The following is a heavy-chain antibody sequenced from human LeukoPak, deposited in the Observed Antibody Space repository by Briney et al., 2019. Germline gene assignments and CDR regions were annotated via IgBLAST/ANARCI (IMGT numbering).Heavy chain of an antibody. CDR2: ISNSDDST. V-gene: IGHV3-23*01. Sequence: GGSLRLSCAASGFPFSSYAMSWVRQAPGKGLEWVSTISNSDDSTYYADSVKGRFTISRDNSENTLYLQMNSLRAEDTAVYYCAKDREPDTNYWGQGTLVTVSS. CDR1: GFPFSSYA. D-gene: IGHD1-14*01. J-gene: IGHJ4*02. CDR3: AKDREPDTNY.